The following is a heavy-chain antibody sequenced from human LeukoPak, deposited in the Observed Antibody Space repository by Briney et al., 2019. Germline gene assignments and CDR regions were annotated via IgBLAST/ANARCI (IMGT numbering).Heavy chain of an antibody. V-gene: IGHV1-69*13. D-gene: IGHD4-17*01. CDR1: GGTFSSYA. CDR2: IIPIFGTA. CDR3: ARRDYGDYVGYFDY. J-gene: IGHJ4*02. Sequence: ASVKVSCKASGGTFSSYAISWVRQAPGQGLEWMGGIIPIFGTANYAQKFQGRVTITADESTSTAYMELSSLRSEDTAVYYCARRDYGDYVGYFDYWGQGTLVTVSS.